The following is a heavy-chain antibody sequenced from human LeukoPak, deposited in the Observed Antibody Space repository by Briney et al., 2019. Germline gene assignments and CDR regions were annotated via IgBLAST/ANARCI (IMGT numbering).Heavy chain of an antibody. CDR3: ARDWDDSSGYPFDY. D-gene: IGHD3-22*01. CDR1: GFTFSSYW. Sequence: GGSLRLSCAASGFTFSSYWMSWVRQAPGKGLEWVANIKQDGSEKYYVDPVKGRFTISRDDAKNSLYLQMNSLRAEDTAVYYCARDWDDSSGYPFDYWGQGTLVTVSS. J-gene: IGHJ4*02. V-gene: IGHV3-7*01. CDR2: IKQDGSEK.